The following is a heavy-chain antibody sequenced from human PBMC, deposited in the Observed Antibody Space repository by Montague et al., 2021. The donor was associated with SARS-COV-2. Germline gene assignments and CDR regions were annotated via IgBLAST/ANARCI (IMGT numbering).Heavy chain of an antibody. CDR2: INHSGST. CDR1: GGSFSGYY. Sequence: SETLSLTCAVYGGSFSGYYWSWIRQPPGKGLEWIGEINHSGSTNYNPSLKSRVTISVDTSKNKFSLKLSSVTAADTAVYYCARRNYYGSGSYYNSGFDPWGQGTLVTVSS. V-gene: IGHV4-34*01. J-gene: IGHJ5*02. D-gene: IGHD3-10*01. CDR3: ARRNYYGSGSYYNSGFDP.